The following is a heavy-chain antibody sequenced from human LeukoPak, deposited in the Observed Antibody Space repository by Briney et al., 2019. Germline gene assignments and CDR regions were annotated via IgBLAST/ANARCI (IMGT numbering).Heavy chain of an antibody. V-gene: IGHV1-18*01. D-gene: IGHD3-3*01. J-gene: IGHJ3*02. CDR3: ARVYYDFWSGYEYDTFDI. CDR1: GYTFTSNG. Sequence: GASVKVSCKASGYTFTSNGISWVRQTPGQGHERMGWISAYNGNTNYAQKLQGRATMTTDTSTSAAYMELRSLRSDDTAVYYCARVYYDFWSGYEYDTFDIWGQGTMVTVSS. CDR2: ISAYNGNT.